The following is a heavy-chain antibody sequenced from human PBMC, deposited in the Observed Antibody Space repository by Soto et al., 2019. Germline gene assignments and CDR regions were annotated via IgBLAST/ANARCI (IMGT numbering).Heavy chain of an antibody. CDR3: ARDRGNSSSWAPNDAFDI. Sequence: VKVSCKASGGTFSSYAISWVRQAPGQGLEWMGGIIPIFGTANYAQKFQGRVTITADESTSTAYMELSSLRSEDTAVYYCARDRGNSSSWAPNDAFDIWGQGTMVTVSS. D-gene: IGHD6-13*01. CDR2: IIPIFGTA. CDR1: GGTFSSYA. J-gene: IGHJ3*02. V-gene: IGHV1-69*01.